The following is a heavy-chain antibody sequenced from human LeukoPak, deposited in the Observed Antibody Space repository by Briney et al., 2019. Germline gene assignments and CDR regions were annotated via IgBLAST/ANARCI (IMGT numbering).Heavy chain of an antibody. Sequence: PGGSLRLSCAASGFTFSDYYMSWIRQAPGKGLEWVSYIGSSGSTIYYADSVKGRFTISRDNAKNSLYLQMNSLRAEDTAVYYCARDRYMGATTAGDSDSWGQGTLVTVSS. D-gene: IGHD1-26*01. CDR3: ARDRYMGATTAGDSDS. J-gene: IGHJ4*02. CDR2: IGSSGSTI. V-gene: IGHV3-11*01. CDR1: GFTFSDYY.